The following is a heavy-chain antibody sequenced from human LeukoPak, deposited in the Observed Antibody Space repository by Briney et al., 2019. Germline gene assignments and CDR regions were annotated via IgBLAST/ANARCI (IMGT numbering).Heavy chain of an antibody. D-gene: IGHD5-12*01. CDR2: IYYSGST. CDR3: ARDGGLGGYGPFDY. V-gene: IGHV4-59*01. J-gene: IGHJ4*02. Sequence: SETLSLTCTVSGGSISSYYWSWIRQPPGKGLEWIGYIYYSGSTNYNPSLKSRVTISVDTSKNQFSLKLSSVTAADTAVYYCARDGGLGGYGPFDYWGQGTLVTVSS. CDR1: GGSISSYY.